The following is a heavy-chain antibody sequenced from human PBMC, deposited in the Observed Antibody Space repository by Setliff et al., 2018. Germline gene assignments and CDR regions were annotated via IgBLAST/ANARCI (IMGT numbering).Heavy chain of an antibody. Sequence: PGGSLRLSCAASGITFSIYSMNWVRQAPGKGPEWVSYISSGSLIIYYADSVKGRFTISRDNAKNSVYLQVNSLRAEDTAVYFCTRVWSMVSDSYYFYMDVWGKGTTVTVSS. J-gene: IGHJ6*03. D-gene: IGHD2-8*02. CDR3: TRVWSMVSDSYYFYMDV. CDR1: GITFSIYS. V-gene: IGHV3-48*01. CDR2: ISSGSLII.